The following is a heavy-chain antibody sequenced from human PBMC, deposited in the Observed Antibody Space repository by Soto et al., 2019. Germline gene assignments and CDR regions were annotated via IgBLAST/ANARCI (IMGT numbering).Heavy chain of an antibody. Sequence: QVQLVQSGAEGKKPGASVKVSCKASGYTFISYAMHWVRQAPGQRLEWMGWINAGNDNTKYSQRFQGRVTITRDTSASTAYMELTSLRSEDTAVYYCAREPSGGAGWLDPWGQGTLVTVSS. D-gene: IGHD6-25*01. CDR3: AREPSGGAGWLDP. V-gene: IGHV1-3*01. CDR2: INAGNDNT. J-gene: IGHJ5*02. CDR1: GYTFISYA.